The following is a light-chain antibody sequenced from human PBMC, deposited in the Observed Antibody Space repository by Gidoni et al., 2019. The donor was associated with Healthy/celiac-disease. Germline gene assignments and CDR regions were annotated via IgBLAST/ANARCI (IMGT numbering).Light chain of an antibody. V-gene: IGKV1-39*01. Sequence: EIEMTQSPASLSASVGDRVTLTCRASQSVSSYLNWYQQKPGQAPKLLIYAASSLHTGVPSRFSGSGSGTDFTLTISSLQPEDFATYYCQQCYSTPFTFGQGTRLEIK. CDR2: AAS. J-gene: IGKJ5*01. CDR1: QSVSSY. CDR3: QQCYSTPFT.